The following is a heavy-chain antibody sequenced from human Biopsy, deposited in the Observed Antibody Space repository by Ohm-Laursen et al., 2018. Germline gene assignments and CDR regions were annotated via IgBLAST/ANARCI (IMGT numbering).Heavy chain of an antibody. CDR1: GFTFTNAW. J-gene: IGHJ6*01. Sequence: SLRLSCAASGFTFTNAWMSWVRQAPGKGPAWVGLIKRKTDGGATDYAAPVKGRFTISRDDSKNTLYLQMNSLKTEDTAVYYCTTEVGITYYYYYGMDVWGQGTTVTVSS. V-gene: IGHV3-15*01. CDR3: TTEVGITYYYYYGMDV. CDR2: IKRKTDGGAT. D-gene: IGHD1-14*01.